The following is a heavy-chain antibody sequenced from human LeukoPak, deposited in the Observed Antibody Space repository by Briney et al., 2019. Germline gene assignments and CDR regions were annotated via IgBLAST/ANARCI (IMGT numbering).Heavy chain of an antibody. J-gene: IGHJ1*01. V-gene: IGHV3-15*01. CDR1: GFTFSNAW. CDR3: TTLTYYYDSSEFQH. D-gene: IGHD3-22*01. CDR2: IKSKTDGGTT. Sequence: PGGSLRLSCAASGFTFSNAWMSWVRQAPGKGLEWVGRIKSKTDGGTTDYAAAVKGRFTISRDDSKNTLYLQMNSLKTEDTAVYYCTTLTYYYDSSEFQHWGQGTLVTVSS.